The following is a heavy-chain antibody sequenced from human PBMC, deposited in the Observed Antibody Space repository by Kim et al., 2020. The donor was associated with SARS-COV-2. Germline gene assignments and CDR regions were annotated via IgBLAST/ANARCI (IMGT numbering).Heavy chain of an antibody. V-gene: IGHV3-30*18. J-gene: IGHJ6*02. CDR1: GFNFGIYG. CDR3: AKDLKSGGYYYYHGMDV. D-gene: IGHD1-26*01. Sequence: GGSLRLSCAASGFNFGIYGMHWVRQAPGKGLEWVAFLSYDGSSQAYGDSVKGRLTISRDNSKNTLYLQLNSLRPEDTAVYYCAKDLKSGGYYYYHGMDVGGQGTTVTVSS. CDR2: LSYDGSSQ.